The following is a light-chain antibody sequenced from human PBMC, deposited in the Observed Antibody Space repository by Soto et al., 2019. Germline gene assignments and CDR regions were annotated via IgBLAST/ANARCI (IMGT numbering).Light chain of an antibody. Sequence: QSVLTQPPSVSGAPGQTVTISCTGTSSNIGAGFDVHWYQQLPGAAPKLLIYVNTDRPSGVPARFSGSKSVTSASLAITGLQPEDEADYFCLSYDTSLRGVFGGGTKVTVL. CDR2: VNT. CDR3: LSYDTSLRGV. J-gene: IGLJ2*01. V-gene: IGLV1-40*01. CDR1: SSNIGAGFD.